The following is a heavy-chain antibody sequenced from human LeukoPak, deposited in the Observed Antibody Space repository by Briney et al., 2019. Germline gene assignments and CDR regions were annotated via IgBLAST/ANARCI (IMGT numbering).Heavy chain of an antibody. V-gene: IGHV3-53*01. CDR1: GLTVSSNC. Sequence: GGSLRLSCAASGLTVSSNCMSWVRQAPGKGLEWVSFIYSGGNTYYADSVKGRFTVSRDNSKNTLYLQINSLRAEDTAVYYCAKAPFTTMVTPGGNWFDPWGQGILVTVSS. CDR3: AKAPFTTMVTPGGNWFDP. D-gene: IGHD4-23*01. J-gene: IGHJ5*02. CDR2: IYSGGNT.